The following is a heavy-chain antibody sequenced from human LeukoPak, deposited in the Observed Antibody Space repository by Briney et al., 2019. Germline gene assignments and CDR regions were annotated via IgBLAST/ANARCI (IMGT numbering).Heavy chain of an antibody. D-gene: IGHD4-17*01. V-gene: IGHV3-48*03. CDR1: GFTFSSFE. CDR3: ARIYGDYGLYYFDY. Sequence: GGSLRLSCAASGFTFSSFEMNWVRQAPGKGLEWVSYISTSGSTTYYADSVKGRFTISRDNAKNSPFLQMNSLRAEDTAVYYCARIYGDYGLYYFDYWGQGTLVTVSS. CDR2: ISTSGSTT. J-gene: IGHJ4*02.